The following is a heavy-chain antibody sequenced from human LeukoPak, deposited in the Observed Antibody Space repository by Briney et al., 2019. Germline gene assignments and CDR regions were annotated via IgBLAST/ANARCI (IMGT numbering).Heavy chain of an antibody. J-gene: IGHJ2*01. Sequence: SDTLTLPCTLSGGSISTGVYYWSWIRQHPGEGLEWIGYNTYYNPSLKSRVTISVDTSKSQFSLKLTSVTAADTAVYYCAKAILTPSGFVWHFDLWGRGTLVTVSS. CDR2: NT. D-gene: IGHD3-3*01. CDR3: AKAILTPSGFVWHFDL. V-gene: IGHV4-31*03. CDR1: GGSISTGVYY.